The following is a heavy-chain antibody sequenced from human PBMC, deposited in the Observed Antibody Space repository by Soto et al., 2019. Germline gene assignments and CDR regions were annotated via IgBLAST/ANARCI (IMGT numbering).Heavy chain of an antibody. CDR3: ARRRSSGYVYY. Sequence: PSETLSLTCTVSGGSVSSGSYYWSWIRQPPGKGLEWIGYIYYSGSTNYNPSLKSRVTISVDTSKNQFSLKLSSVTAADTAVYYCARRRSSGYVYYWGQGTLVTVSS. D-gene: IGHD3-22*01. V-gene: IGHV4-61*01. J-gene: IGHJ4*02. CDR2: IYYSGST. CDR1: GGSVSSGSYY.